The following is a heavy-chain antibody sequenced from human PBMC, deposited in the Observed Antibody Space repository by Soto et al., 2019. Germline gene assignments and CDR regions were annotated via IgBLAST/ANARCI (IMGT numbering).Heavy chain of an antibody. CDR2: INHSGST. CDR1: GGSFSGYY. Sequence: XXTLSLPFAVYGGSFSGYYWGWIPQPPGKGLEWIGEINHSGSTNYNPSLKSRVTISVDTSKNQFSLKLSSVTDADTAVYYCARGGGSGAYNWFDPWGQGTLVTVSS. D-gene: IGHD2-15*01. J-gene: IGHJ5*02. CDR3: ARGGGSGAYNWFDP. V-gene: IGHV4-34*01.